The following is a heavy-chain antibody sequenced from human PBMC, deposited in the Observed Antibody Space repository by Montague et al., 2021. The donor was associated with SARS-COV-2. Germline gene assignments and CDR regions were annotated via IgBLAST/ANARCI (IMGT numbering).Heavy chain of an antibody. D-gene: IGHD3-22*01. CDR3: ARVGYGSVGCYYIFPD. J-gene: IGHJ1*01. Sequence: SETLSLTCTVSGASVRSGNSYWNWIRQPAGKGLEWIGCISDSGSTNYXPSLKSRVTISVDTSKNQLSLKVISATAADTAVYYCARVGYGSVGCYYIFPDWGQGTLVTVSS. V-gene: IGHV4-61*01. CDR2: ISDSGST. CDR1: GASVRSGNSY.